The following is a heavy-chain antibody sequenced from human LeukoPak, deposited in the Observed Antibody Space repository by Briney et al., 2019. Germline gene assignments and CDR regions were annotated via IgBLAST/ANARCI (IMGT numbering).Heavy chain of an antibody. J-gene: IGHJ4*02. Sequence: GESLRISCKGSGYTFTNYWISWVRQLPGRDLEWMGRIVPSDSYTNYSPSFQGHVTISADQSLSTAYLQWSSLQASDTAMYYCASLASTNMNVDFWGQGTLVTVSS. D-gene: IGHD3-16*01. CDR3: ASLASTNMNVDF. CDR1: GYTFTNYW. CDR2: IVPSDSYT. V-gene: IGHV5-10-1*01.